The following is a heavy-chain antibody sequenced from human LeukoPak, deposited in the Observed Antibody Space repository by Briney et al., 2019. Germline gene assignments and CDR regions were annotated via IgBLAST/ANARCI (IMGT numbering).Heavy chain of an antibody. J-gene: IGHJ4*02. CDR3: AGSGSYMGY. V-gene: IGHV6-1*01. CDR2: TYYRSKRYN. CDR1: GDSVSSNSAV. Sequence: SQTLSLTCAISGDSVSSNSAVWSWIRQSPSRGLEWLGRTYYRSKRYNDYAISVKSRITINPDTSKNQFSLQLNSVTPEDTAMYYCAGSGSYMGYWGQGTLVTVSS. D-gene: IGHD3-10*01.